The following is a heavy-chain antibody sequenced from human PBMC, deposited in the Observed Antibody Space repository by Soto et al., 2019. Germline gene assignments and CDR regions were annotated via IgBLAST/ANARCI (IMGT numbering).Heavy chain of an antibody. D-gene: IGHD3-10*01. V-gene: IGHV3-7*01. J-gene: IGHJ6*01. CDR2: IKMAASEK. CDR1: GFTFSYYW. Sequence: GGSLRLSCAASGFTFSYYWMSWVRQAPGKGLEWLATIKMAASEKKYVDSAKGRLSLSRDNAKNSRYLQMDRLSAHDTAVSSCARDAGYGSGASENHYRDRWGKRTRFT. CDR3: ARDAGYGSGASENHYRDR.